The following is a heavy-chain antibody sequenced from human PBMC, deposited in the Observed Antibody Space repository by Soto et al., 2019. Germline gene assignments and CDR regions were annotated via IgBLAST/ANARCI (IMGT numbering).Heavy chain of an antibody. D-gene: IGHD3-22*01. CDR1: GFSLNTPGVG. Sequence: QITLKESGPTLVKPTQTLTLTCAFSGFSLNTPGVGVGWIRQPPGKALEWLALIYWDDDKRYSPSLEGRLTTTQDTSRNQVVLTITNLDPVDTATYYCAHRPHPYEVYFDLWGRGTLVTVSS. J-gene: IGHJ2*01. V-gene: IGHV2-5*02. CDR3: AHRPHPYEVYFDL. CDR2: IYWDDDK.